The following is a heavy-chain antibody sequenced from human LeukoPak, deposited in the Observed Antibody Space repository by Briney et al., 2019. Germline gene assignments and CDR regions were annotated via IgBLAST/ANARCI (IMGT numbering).Heavy chain of an antibody. CDR3: ARDWKYYYGSGSYPFDP. J-gene: IGHJ5*02. D-gene: IGHD3-10*01. V-gene: IGHV4-59*01. CDR2: IYYTGST. CDR1: GGSIGNYY. Sequence: SETLSLTCTVSGGSIGNYYWNWIRQPPGKGLEWIGYIYYTGSTNYNPSLKSRVTMSVDTSKNQFSLNLKSVTPEDTAVYYCARDWKYYYGSGSYPFDPWGQGTLVTVSS.